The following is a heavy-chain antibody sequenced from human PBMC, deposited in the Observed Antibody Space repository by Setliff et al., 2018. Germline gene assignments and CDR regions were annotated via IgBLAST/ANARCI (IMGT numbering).Heavy chain of an antibody. CDR3: ARDRPRYLDWEMDV. Sequence: PGGSLRLSCAASGFTFDDYGMSWIRQTPEKGLEWVSYISSSGRTIYYADSVKGRFTISRDNAKNSLYLQMNSLRAEDTAIYYCARDRPRYLDWEMDVWGKGTAVTVSS. CDR1: GFTFDDYG. D-gene: IGHD3-9*01. CDR2: ISSSGRTI. J-gene: IGHJ6*04. V-gene: IGHV3-11*01.